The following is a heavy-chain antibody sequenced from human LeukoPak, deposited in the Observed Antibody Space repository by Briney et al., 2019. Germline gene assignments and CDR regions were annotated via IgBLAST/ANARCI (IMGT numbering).Heavy chain of an antibody. J-gene: IGHJ5*02. CDR3: AKDPYSSSWYNWFDP. CDR1: GFTFSSYA. V-gene: IGHV3-23*01. D-gene: IGHD6-13*01. Sequence: GGSLRLSCAASGFTFSSYAMSWVRQAPGKGLEWVSAISGSGGSTYYADSVKGRFTISRDNSKNTLYLQMNSLRAEDTAVYYCAKDPYSSSWYNWFDPWSQGTLVTVSS. CDR2: ISGSGGST.